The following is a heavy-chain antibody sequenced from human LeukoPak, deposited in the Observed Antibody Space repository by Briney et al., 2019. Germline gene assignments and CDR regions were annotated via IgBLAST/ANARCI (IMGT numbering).Heavy chain of an antibody. CDR3: ARVVRSYYGWGSYRWFDP. J-gene: IGHJ5*02. CDR2: INHSGST. Sequence: SETLSLTCAVYGGSFSGYYWSWIRQPPGQGLEWIGEINHSGSTNYNPSLKSRVTISVDTSKNQFSLKLSSVTAADTAVYYCARVVRSYYGWGSYRWFDPWGQGTLVTVSS. V-gene: IGHV4-34*01. CDR1: GGSFSGYY. D-gene: IGHD3-10*01.